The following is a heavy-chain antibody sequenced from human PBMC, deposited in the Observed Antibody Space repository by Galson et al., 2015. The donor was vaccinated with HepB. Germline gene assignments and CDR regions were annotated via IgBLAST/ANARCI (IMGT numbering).Heavy chain of an antibody. CDR2: IHYSGST. Sequence: SETLSLTCTVSGGSISNYYWSWIRQPPGTGLEWIGYIHYSGSTNYNPSVKSRVTMSVDTSKNQFSLKLSSVTAADTAVYYCARELIWSSGWTKLDYFDYWGQGTLVTVSS. CDR3: ARELIWSSGWTKLDYFDY. V-gene: IGHV4-59*12. D-gene: IGHD6-19*01. J-gene: IGHJ4*02. CDR1: GGSISNYY.